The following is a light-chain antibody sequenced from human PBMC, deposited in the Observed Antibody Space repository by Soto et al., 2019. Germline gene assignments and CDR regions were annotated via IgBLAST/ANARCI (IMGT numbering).Light chain of an antibody. CDR2: DVS. J-gene: IGLJ1*01. Sequence: QSALTQPASVSGSPGQSITISCTGTSSDVGGYNYVSWYQQHTGKAPKLMIYDVSNRPSGVSNRFSGSKSGNTASLTISGLQAEDEADYYCSSYTSSSTLYVFGSGTNVTGL. CDR3: SSYTSSSTLYV. CDR1: SSDVGGYNY. V-gene: IGLV2-14*01.